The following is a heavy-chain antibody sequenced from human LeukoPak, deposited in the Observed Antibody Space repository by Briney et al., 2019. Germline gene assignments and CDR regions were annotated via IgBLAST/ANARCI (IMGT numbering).Heavy chain of an antibody. J-gene: IGHJ4*02. CDR3: ARGNGLSSGWYELDY. V-gene: IGHV3-30-3*01. CDR1: GFTFSNYA. D-gene: IGHD6-19*01. CDR2: ISYDGSNK. Sequence: GGSLRLSCSTSGFTFSNYAVHWVRQAPGKGLEFVTLISYDGSNKFYSDPVKGRFTVSRDNSTSTLYLQMDSLRPEDTAVYYCARGNGLSSGWYELDYWGQGTLVTVSS.